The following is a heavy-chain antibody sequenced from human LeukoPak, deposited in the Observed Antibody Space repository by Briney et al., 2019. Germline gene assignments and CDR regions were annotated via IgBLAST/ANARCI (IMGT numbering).Heavy chain of an antibody. V-gene: IGHV3-23*01. CDR3: AKDADYVWGSYRSYFDY. CDR2: ISGSGGST. Sequence: GGSLRLSCAASGFTFSSYAMSWVRQAPGKGLEWVSAISGSGGSTYYADSVKGRFTISRDNSKNTLYLQMNSLRAEDTAVYYCAKDADYVWGSYRSYFDYWGQGTLVTVSS. CDR1: GFTFSSYA. D-gene: IGHD3-16*02. J-gene: IGHJ4*02.